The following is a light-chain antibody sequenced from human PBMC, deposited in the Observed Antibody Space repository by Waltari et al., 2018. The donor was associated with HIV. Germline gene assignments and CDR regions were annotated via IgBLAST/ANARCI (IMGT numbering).Light chain of an antibody. Sequence: DIVMTQSPLSLPVTPGEPASISCRSSQSLLHSNGYNYLDWYLQRPGQPPQLLIYLGSTRAPGVPDRFGGSGSGTEFTLKISRVEAEDIGVYYCMQGLQNPRTVGQGTKVEIK. CDR2: LGS. J-gene: IGKJ1*01. CDR1: QSLLHSNGYNY. CDR3: MQGLQNPRT. V-gene: IGKV2-28*01.